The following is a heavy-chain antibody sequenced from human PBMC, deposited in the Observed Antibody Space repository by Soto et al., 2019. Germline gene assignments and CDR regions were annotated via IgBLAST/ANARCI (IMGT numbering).Heavy chain of an antibody. CDR1: GFTFSSYA. Sequence: SCAASGFTFSSYAMSWVRQAPGRGLEWVSIISGNGGSTYYAASVKGGFTISRDNTKNTLYLQMDSLTAEDTAVYYCAKGSEFSNSYTLDFDFWGQGALVTVSS. J-gene: IGHJ4*02. V-gene: IGHV3-23*01. D-gene: IGHD6-6*01. CDR3: AKGSEFSNSYTLDFDF. CDR2: ISGNGGST.